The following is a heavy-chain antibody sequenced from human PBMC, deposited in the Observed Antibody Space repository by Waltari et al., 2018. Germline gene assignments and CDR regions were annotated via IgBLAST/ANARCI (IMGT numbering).Heavy chain of an antibody. D-gene: IGHD3-3*01. J-gene: IGHJ4*02. CDR1: GYTFTGYY. V-gene: IGHV1-2*02. CDR3: ARRGSPIFGVVITQLYYFDY. Sequence: QVQLVQSGAEVKKPGASVKVSCKASGYTFTGYYMHWVRQAPGQGLEWRGWINPTSEGTNYAQKFQGRVTMTRGTSISTAYMELSRLRSDDTAVYYCARRGSPIFGVVITQLYYFDYWGQGTLVTVSS. CDR2: INPTSEGT.